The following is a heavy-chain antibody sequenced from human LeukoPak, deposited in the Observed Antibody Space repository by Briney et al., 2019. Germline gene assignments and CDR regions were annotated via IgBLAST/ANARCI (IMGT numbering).Heavy chain of an antibody. V-gene: IGHV3-53*01. J-gene: IGHJ3*02. CDR1: GFTVSSNY. D-gene: IGHD5-24*01. CDR3: ARVYMRDGYMAARYAFDI. Sequence: GGSLRLSCAASGFTVSSNYMSWDRQAPGKGLEWVSVIYSGGSTYYADSVKGRFTISRDNSKNTLYLQMNSLRAEDTAVYYCARVYMRDGYMAARYAFDIWGQGTMVTVSS. CDR2: IYSGGST.